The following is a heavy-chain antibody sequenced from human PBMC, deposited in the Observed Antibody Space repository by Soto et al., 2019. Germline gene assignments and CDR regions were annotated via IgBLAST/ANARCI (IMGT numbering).Heavy chain of an antibody. Sequence: EVQLVESGGGLVQPGRSLRLSCAASGFTFDDYAMHWVRQAPGKGLEWVSGISWNSGIIDYADSVKGRFTISRDNATNCQELQMNSRRAEDTALEYCAPGYSYGALEPLGYRGPGTLVTGSS. J-gene: IGHJ4*02. D-gene: IGHD5-18*01. CDR2: ISWNSGII. V-gene: IGHV3-9*01. CDR1: GFTFDDYA. CDR3: APGYSYGALEPLGY.